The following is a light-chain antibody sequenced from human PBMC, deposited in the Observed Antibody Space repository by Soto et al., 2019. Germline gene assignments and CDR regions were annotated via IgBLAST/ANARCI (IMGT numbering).Light chain of an antibody. CDR3: CSYAGTYV. J-gene: IGLJ1*01. CDR1: SDVGRSNY. V-gene: IGLV2-11*01. Sequence: QSALTHPRSVSGSPVQSVTISCSGISDVGRSNYVSCYQQHPGEAPKLVIYDVTKRPSGVPDRFSGSKSGNTASLTISGLQSEDEADYYGCSYAGTYVFGAGTKLPVL. CDR2: DVT.